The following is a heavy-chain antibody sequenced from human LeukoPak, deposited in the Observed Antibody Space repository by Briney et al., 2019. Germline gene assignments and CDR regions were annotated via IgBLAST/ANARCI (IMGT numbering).Heavy chain of an antibody. D-gene: IGHD6-13*01. CDR3: ATSAAASRVGYYYYYGMDV. CDR1: GDTFNSYE. CDR2: IIPIFDSA. J-gene: IGHJ6*02. Sequence: SVKVSCKDSGDTFNSYEITWVRQAPGQGLEWVGGIIPIFDSAKYAQKFQDRVTITADKSTSTAYMELSSLRSEDTAVYYCATSAAASRVGYYYYYGMDVWGQGTTVTVS. V-gene: IGHV1-69*06.